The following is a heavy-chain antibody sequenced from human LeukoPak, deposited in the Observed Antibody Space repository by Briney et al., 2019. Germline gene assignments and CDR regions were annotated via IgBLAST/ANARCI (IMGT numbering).Heavy chain of an antibody. CDR3: ARLAFCTNAVCFSNYYYSIDV. J-gene: IGHJ6*03. CDR2: IYPDDSDT. D-gene: IGHD2-8*01. Sequence: GESLKISCKGSGYSFTSYWIGWVRQMPGKGLEWMGIIYPDDSDTKYSPSFQVQVTISADKSISTAYLQWSSLKASNTAMYYCARLAFCTNAVCFSNYYYSIDVWGRGTTVTVSS. V-gene: IGHV5-51*01. CDR1: GYSFTSYW.